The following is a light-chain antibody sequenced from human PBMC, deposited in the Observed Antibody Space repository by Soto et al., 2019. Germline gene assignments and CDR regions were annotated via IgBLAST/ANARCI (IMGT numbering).Light chain of an antibody. V-gene: IGKV1-5*03. Sequence: DIQMPQSPSTLSASVGDRFTITFRASQSISSWLAWYQQKPGKAPKLLIYKASSLESGVPSRFSGSGSGTEFTLTISSPQPDDFATYYCQQYNSYSRTFGQGTKVDIK. CDR2: KAS. CDR1: QSISSW. CDR3: QQYNSYSRT. J-gene: IGKJ1*01.